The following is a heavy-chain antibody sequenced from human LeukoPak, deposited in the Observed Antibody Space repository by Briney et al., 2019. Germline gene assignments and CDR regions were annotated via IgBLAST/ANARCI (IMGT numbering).Heavy chain of an antibody. V-gene: IGHV4-4*07. D-gene: IGHD3-10*01. Sequence: PSETLSLTCTVSGGSISSYYWSWIRQPAWKGLEWIGRIYTSGSTNYNPSLKSRVTMSVDTSKNQFSLKLSSVTAADTAVYYCARHRDVLLWFGELSGAFDIWGQGTMVTVSS. CDR1: GGSISSYY. J-gene: IGHJ3*02. CDR3: ARHRDVLLWFGELSGAFDI. CDR2: IYTSGST.